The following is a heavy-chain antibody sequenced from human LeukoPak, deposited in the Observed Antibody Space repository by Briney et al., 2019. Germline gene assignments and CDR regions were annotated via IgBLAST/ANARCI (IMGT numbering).Heavy chain of an antibody. CDR2: ILYGGSNK. V-gene: IGHV3-30-3*01. CDR3: ARDYGFGLLPAAKRY. Sequence: GGSLKLSCTASGFTFSSYGFHWVRQAPGKGLEWVALILYGGSNKYYADSVKGRFTISRDDSTNTLCLQMNSLRGEDTAVYYCARDYGFGLLPAAKRYWGQGTLVTVSS. CDR1: GFTFSSYG. D-gene: IGHD3/OR15-3a*01. J-gene: IGHJ4*02.